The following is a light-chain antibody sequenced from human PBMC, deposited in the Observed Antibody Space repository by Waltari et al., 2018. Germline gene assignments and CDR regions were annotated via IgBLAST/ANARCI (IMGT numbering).Light chain of an antibody. CDR2: AAS. V-gene: IGKV1-39*01. Sequence: DIHMTQSPSSLSAFVGDRVTITCRASQSITNYLNWYQEKPGKAQKLLIYAASGLQGGVPARLSGSGSVTDFTRDISSLQAEDFATYYCQQSYSTPYTLGQGTKLEIK. CDR3: QQSYSTPYT. CDR1: QSITNY. J-gene: IGKJ2*01.